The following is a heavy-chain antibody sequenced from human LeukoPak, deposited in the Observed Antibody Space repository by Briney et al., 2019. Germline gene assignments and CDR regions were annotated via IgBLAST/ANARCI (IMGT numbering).Heavy chain of an antibody. CDR3: TRKQTTVTKGYYYYMDV. CDR2: ISGSGGST. D-gene: IGHD4-11*01. Sequence: GGSLRLSCAASGFTFSSYAMSWVRQAPGKGLEWVSAISGSGGSTYYADSVKGRFTISRDNSKNTLYLQMNSLRAEDTAVYYCTRKQTTVTKGYYYYMDVWGKGTTVTVSS. V-gene: IGHV3-23*01. CDR1: GFTFSSYA. J-gene: IGHJ6*03.